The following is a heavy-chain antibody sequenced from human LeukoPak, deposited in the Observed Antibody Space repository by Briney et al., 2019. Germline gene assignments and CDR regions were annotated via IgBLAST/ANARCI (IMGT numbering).Heavy chain of an antibody. Sequence: GGSLRLSCAASGFTVSSYYMTWVRQAPGMGLEWVSVIYSGGTTYYADSVKGRFTISRDNAKNSLYLQMNSLRAEDTAVYYCASQGVVPAAFFDYWGQGTLVTVSS. CDR1: GFTVSSYY. V-gene: IGHV3-53*01. D-gene: IGHD2-2*01. CDR2: IYSGGTT. CDR3: ASQGVVPAAFFDY. J-gene: IGHJ4*02.